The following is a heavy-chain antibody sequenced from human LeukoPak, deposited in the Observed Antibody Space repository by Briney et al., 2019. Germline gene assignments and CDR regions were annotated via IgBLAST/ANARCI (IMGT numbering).Heavy chain of an antibody. CDR1: ELTFSSYA. CDR2: ISGSGGST. D-gene: IGHD6-6*01. CDR3: AKDERYSSSSGYYGMDV. V-gene: IGHV3-23*01. Sequence: TGGSLRLSCAASELTFSSYAISWVRQTPGKGLEWVSGISGSGGSTYYADSVKGRFTISRDNSKNTLYLQMNSLRVEDTAVYYCAKDERYSSSSGYYGMDVWGQGTTVTVSS. J-gene: IGHJ6*02.